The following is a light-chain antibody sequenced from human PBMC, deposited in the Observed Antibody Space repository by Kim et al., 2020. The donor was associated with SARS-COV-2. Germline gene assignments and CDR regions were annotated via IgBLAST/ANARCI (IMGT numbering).Light chain of an antibody. V-gene: IGLV1-44*01. J-gene: IGLJ3*02. CDR2: TNN. Sequence: GPRGTISCSGSSSNIGSSAVSWYQQLPGTGPKLLIYTNNQRPSGVPDRFSGSKSGTSASLAISGLQSEDEADYYCAALDDSLNGWVFGGGTQLTVL. CDR3: AALDDSLNGWV. CDR1: SSNIGSSA.